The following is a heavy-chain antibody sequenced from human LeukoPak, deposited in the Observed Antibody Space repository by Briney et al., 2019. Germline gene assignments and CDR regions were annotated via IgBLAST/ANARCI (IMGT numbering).Heavy chain of an antibody. Sequence: GASVKVSCKASGYTFISYGISWVRQAPGQGLEWVGWISAYNGNTNYAQQFQGRVTMTTDTSTSTAYMELRSLRSDDTAVYYCARGHLTAAYDGTGSDYWGQGTLVTVSS. CDR2: ISAYNGNT. CDR1: GYTFISYG. CDR3: ARGHLTAAYDGTGSDY. J-gene: IGHJ4*02. V-gene: IGHV1-18*01. D-gene: IGHD3-22*01.